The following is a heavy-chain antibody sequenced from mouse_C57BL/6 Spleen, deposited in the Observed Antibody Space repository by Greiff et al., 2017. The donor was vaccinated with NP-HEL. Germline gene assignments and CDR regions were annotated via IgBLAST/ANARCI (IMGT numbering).Heavy chain of an antibody. CDR2: IYPGAGDT. V-gene: IGHV1-80*01. Sequence: QVQLKESGAELVKPGASVKISCKASGYAFSSYWMNWVKQRPGKGLEWIGQIYPGAGDTNYNGKFKGKDTMKEEKYSRTAYMQLRRLTSEDAAVYCCARECEGYSYYFDYRGKGTTRTVAA. CDR3: ARECEGYSYYFDY. J-gene: IGHJ2*01. CDR1: GYAFSSYW. D-gene: IGHD2-3*01.